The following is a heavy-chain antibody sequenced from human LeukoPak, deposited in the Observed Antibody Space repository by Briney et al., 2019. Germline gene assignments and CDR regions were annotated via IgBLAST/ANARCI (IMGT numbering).Heavy chain of an antibody. V-gene: IGHV3-7*03. Sequence: PGRSLRLSCAASGFTFSRDWMTWVRQAPGKGLEWVASIKEDSSEKFYLDSVRGRFTISRDNAERLLYLEMNSLRVEDTAVYYCARYNDILIGDSYDIWGQGTKVTVSS. CDR1: GFTFSRDW. J-gene: IGHJ3*02. CDR3: ARYNDILIGDSYDI. D-gene: IGHD3-9*01. CDR2: IKEDSSEK.